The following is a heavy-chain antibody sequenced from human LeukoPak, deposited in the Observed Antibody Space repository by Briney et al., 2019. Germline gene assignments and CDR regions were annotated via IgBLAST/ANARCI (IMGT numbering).Heavy chain of an antibody. J-gene: IGHJ4*02. Sequence: ASVTVSCLACRYTFTNYVISGVGPAPGRGRDGMGWINAYNGNTNYAQKLQGRVTMTTDTSASTAYMGLRSLRSDDPAVYYCARDGSSSWYDREGADYWGQGTLVTVSS. CDR3: ARDGSSSWYDREGADY. CDR1: RYTFTNYV. V-gene: IGHV1-18*01. CDR2: INAYNGNT. D-gene: IGHD6-13*01.